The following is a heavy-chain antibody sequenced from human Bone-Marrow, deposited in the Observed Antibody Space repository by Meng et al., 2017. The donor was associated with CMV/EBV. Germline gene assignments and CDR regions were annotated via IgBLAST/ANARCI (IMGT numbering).Heavy chain of an antibody. Sequence: QMQASGPGLVKPSETPFLTSPVSGASVSSSSYYWGGIRQPPGKGLEWIGSIYYSGSTYYNPSLKRRVTISVDTSKNQFTLKLSSVTAADTAVYYCARDLLPRYWFDPWGQGTLVTVSS. CDR3: ARDLLPRYWFDP. J-gene: IGHJ5*02. CDR1: GASVSSSSYY. D-gene: IGHD1-26*01. V-gene: IGHV4-39*06. CDR2: IYYSGST.